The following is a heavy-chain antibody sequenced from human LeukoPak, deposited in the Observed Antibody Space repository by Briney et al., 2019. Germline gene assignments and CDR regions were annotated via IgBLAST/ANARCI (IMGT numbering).Heavy chain of an antibody. J-gene: IGHJ4*02. D-gene: IGHD2-15*01. CDR3: ARDRIPGYCTSGSCTTDY. V-gene: IGHV3-7*01. CDR2: IKQDGSEK. CDR1: GFSFSSYW. Sequence: GESLRLSCAASGFSFSSYWMSWVRQAPGKGLEWVAHIKQDGSEKYYVDSVKGRFTISRDNAKNSLYLQMNSLRAEDTAVYYCARDRIPGYCTSGSCTTDYWGQGTLVTVSS.